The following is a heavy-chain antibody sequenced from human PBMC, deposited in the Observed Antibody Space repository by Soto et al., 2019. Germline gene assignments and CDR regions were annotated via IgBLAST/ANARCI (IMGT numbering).Heavy chain of an antibody. CDR3: ARSTCYYLSDDY. D-gene: IGHD3-22*01. Sequence: QVQLVQSGAEEKKPGASVKVSCKASGYTFTSYAMHWVRQAPGQRLEWMGWINAGNGNTKYSQKFQGRVTITRDTSASTAYMELSSLRSEDTAVYCCARSTCYYLSDDYWGQGTLVTVSS. CDR1: GYTFTSYA. V-gene: IGHV1-3*05. CDR2: INAGNGNT. J-gene: IGHJ4*02.